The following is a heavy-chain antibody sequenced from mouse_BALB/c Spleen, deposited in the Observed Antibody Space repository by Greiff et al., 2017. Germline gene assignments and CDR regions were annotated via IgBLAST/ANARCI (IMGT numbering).Heavy chain of an antibody. CDR1: GYTFTDYW. CDR3: ARSGGYTGKDY. J-gene: IGHJ2*01. V-gene: IGHV1-69*01. CDR2: IDTSDSYT. Sequence: QVQLQQPGAELVMPGASVKMSCKASGYTFTDYWMHWVKQRPGQGLEWIGAIDTSDSYTSYNQKFKGKATLTVDESSSTAYMQLSSLTSEDSAVYYCARSGGYTGKDYWGQGTTLTVSS. D-gene: IGHD4-1*01.